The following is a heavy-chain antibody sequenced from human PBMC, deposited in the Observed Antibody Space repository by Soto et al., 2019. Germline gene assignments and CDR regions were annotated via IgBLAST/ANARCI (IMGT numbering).Heavy chain of an antibody. D-gene: IGHD5-12*01. V-gene: IGHV1-69*06. J-gene: IGHJ4*02. Sequence: SVKVSCKTSGDTFSGYSISWVRQAPGQGLEWMGGIIPLFGTTNYAQRFQGRVTITADKSTSTAYMELSSLKPEDTAIYYCARDLGSGYDPGDSWGQGTLVTVSS. CDR1: GDTFSGYS. CDR3: ARDLGSGYDPGDS. CDR2: IIPLFGTT.